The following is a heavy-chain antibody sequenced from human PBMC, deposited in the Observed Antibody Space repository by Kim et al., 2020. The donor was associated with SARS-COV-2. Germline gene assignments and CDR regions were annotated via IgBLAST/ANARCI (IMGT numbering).Heavy chain of an antibody. V-gene: IGHV3-33*01. Sequence: GGSLRLSCAASGFTFSSYGMHRVRQAPGKGLEWVAVIWYDGSNKYYADSVKGRFTISRDNTMNTLYLQMNRLRAEDTAVYYCASFGGERVYWGQGTLVTVSS. J-gene: IGHJ4*02. CDR3: ASFGGERVY. CDR2: IWYDGSNK. D-gene: IGHD2-21*01. CDR1: GFTFSSYG.